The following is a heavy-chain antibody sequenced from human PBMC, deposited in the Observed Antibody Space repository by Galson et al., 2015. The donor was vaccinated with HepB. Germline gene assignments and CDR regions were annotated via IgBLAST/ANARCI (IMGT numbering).Heavy chain of an antibody. J-gene: IGHJ6*02. CDR3: ARDPAVTTDYGMDV. Sequence: SLRLSCAASGFTVSSNYMSWVRQAPGQGLEWVSFIYTDGSTYYADSVKGRFTIPGDNSKNTVYLQMDSLRAEDTAVYYCARDPAVTTDYGMDVWGQGTTVTVSS. CDR1: GFTVSSNY. D-gene: IGHD4-17*01. CDR2: IYTDGST. V-gene: IGHV3-66*02.